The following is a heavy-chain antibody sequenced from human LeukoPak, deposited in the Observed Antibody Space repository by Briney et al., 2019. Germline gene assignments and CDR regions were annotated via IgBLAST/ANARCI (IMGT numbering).Heavy chain of an antibody. D-gene: IGHD4-17*01. CDR2: IIPIFGTA. J-gene: IGHJ6*02. CDR1: GGTFSSYA. Sequence: SLKVSCKASGGTFSSYAISWVRQAPGQGLEWMAGIIPIFGTANYAQKFQGRVTITADESTSTAYMELSSLRSEDTAVYYCARAEGDYGEDYYYGMDVWDQGTTVTVSS. V-gene: IGHV1-69*13. CDR3: ARAEGDYGEDYYYGMDV.